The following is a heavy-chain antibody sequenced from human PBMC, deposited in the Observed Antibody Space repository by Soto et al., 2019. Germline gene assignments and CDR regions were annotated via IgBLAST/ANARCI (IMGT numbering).Heavy chain of an antibody. D-gene: IGHD1-26*01. CDR2: INHSGST. CDR1: GGSFSGYY. V-gene: IGHV4-34*01. Sequence: PSETLSLTCAVYGGSFSGYYWSWIRQPPGKGLEWIGEINHSGSTNYNPSLKSRVTISVDTSKNQFSLKLSSVTAADTAVYYCARRSATSKVAFDIWGQGTMVTVSS. J-gene: IGHJ3*02. CDR3: ARRSATSKVAFDI.